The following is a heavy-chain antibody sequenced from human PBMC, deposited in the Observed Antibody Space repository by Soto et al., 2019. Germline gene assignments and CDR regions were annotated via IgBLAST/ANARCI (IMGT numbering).Heavy chain of an antibody. Sequence: QVQLQQWGAGPLRTLETLSLTCGVSGGSFSGYYWAWIGQAPGKGLEWIGEINDRGSINYNPSLKSRVSISVDTSKNHYSLNLRSVTAADTAVYYCARESHDILTGPPWVWYFDLWGRGTLVTVSS. CDR3: ARESHDILTGPPWVWYFDL. CDR1: GGSFSGYY. J-gene: IGHJ2*01. CDR2: INDRGSI. V-gene: IGHV4-34*01. D-gene: IGHD3-9*01.